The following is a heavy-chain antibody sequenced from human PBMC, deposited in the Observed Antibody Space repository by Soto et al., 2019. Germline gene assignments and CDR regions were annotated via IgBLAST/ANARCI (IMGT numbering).Heavy chain of an antibody. CDR1: GYTFTGYY. Sequence: WASVKVSCKASGYTFTGYYMHWVRQAPGQGLEWMGWINPNRGGTNYAQKVQGRVTMTRDTSISTAYMELSRLRSDDTAVEYGARAMASFGGNCTTGGDPCAVGGHGSM. D-gene: IGHD2-15*01. CDR2: INPNRGGT. CDR3: ARAMASFGGNCTTGGDPCAV. J-gene: IGHJ3*01. V-gene: IGHV1-2*02.